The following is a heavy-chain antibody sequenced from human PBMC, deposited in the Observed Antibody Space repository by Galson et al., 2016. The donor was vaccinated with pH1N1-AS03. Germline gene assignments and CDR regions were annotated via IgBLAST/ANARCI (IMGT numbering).Heavy chain of an antibody. CDR1: GFTFSSYW. J-gene: IGHJ4*02. CDR3: ATDGTNGLLRWKY. D-gene: IGHD4-23*01. CDR2: IKQDGSVE. V-gene: IGHV3-7*03. Sequence: SLRLSCAASGFTFSSYWMTWVRQAPGKGLEWVANIKQDGSVEYYVDSVKGRFTISRDDAKNPLYLQMNSLRAEDTAEYYCATDGTNGLLRWKYWGQGTLVTVSS.